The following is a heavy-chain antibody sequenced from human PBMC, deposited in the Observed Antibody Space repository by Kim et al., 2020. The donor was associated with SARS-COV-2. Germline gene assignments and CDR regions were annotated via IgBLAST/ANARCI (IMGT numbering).Heavy chain of an antibody. J-gene: IGHJ5*02. CDR2: ST. D-gene: IGHD6-19*01. V-gene: IGHV4-30-2*05. CDR3: ASDSSEGWFDP. Sequence: STYSYPSLKSQVTISVDTSKNQFSLKLSSVTAADTAVYYCASDSSEGWFDPWGQGTLVTVSS.